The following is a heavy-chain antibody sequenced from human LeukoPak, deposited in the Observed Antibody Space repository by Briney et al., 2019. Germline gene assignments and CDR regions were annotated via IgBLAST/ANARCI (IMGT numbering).Heavy chain of an antibody. J-gene: IGHJ4*02. D-gene: IGHD2-2*01. CDR3: ARGRMPNGADN. V-gene: IGHV3-53*01. CDR1: GFIVSDNY. Sequence: PGGSLRLSCVASGFIVSDNYMSWIRQAPGKEPQWVSIIYPDGRAFYADSVKGRFTISRDNSRNTLYLQMNSLRADDTPLYYCARGRMPNGADNWGQGTLVTVSS. CDR2: IYPDGRA.